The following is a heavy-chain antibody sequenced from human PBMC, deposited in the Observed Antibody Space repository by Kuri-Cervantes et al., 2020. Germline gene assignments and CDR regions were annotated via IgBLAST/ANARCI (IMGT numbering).Heavy chain of an antibody. CDR1: GFTFSNYA. Sequence: LKISCAASGFTFSNYAMHWVRQAPGKGLEWVAVISYDGGNKFYADSVKGRFTISRDNSKNTVYLLMNSLRGEDTAIYYCARTLGRGIAAAGTDYWGQGSLVTVSS. J-gene: IGHJ4*02. V-gene: IGHV3-30-3*01. CDR2: ISYDGGNK. CDR3: ARTLGRGIAAAGTDY. D-gene: IGHD6-13*01.